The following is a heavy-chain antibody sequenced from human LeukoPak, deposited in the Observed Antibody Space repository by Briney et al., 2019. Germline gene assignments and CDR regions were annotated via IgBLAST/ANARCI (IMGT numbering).Heavy chain of an antibody. CDR3: ARDRPGAPVPGVVAY. CDR1: GFTFSDYW. J-gene: IGHJ4*02. V-gene: IGHV3-7*05. CDR2: INQHGSEK. D-gene: IGHD3-10*01. Sequence: GGSLRLSCAGSGFTFSDYWMSWVRQAPGKGLECVGNINQHGSEKYYVDSVEGRFTISRDNAKNSLYLQMNSLRADDTAVYYCARDRPGAPVPGVVAYWGQGTLVSVSS.